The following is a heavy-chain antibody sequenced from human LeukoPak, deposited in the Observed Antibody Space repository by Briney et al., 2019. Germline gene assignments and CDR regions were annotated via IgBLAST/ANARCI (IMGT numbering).Heavy chain of an antibody. CDR2: IFYTGST. D-gene: IGHD5-18*01. J-gene: IGHJ4*02. Sequence: PSETLSLTCTVSGGSIRSYYWSWIRQPPGEGLEWVGYIFYTGSTNYNPSLKSRVTISVDTSKNLFSLKLSSVTAADTAVYYCAGGERGYSYGPLDFWGQGTLVTVSS. V-gene: IGHV4-59*08. CDR1: GGSIRSYY. CDR3: AGGERGYSYGPLDF.